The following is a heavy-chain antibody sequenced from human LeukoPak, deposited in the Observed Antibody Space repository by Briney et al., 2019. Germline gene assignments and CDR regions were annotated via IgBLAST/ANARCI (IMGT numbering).Heavy chain of an antibody. V-gene: IGHV4-31*03. J-gene: IGHJ6*02. CDR3: ARERITMVRGVRYGMDV. D-gene: IGHD3-10*01. Sequence: SETLSLTCTVSGGSISSGGYYWSWIRQHPGKGLEWIGYIYYSGSPYYNPSLKSRVTISVDTSKNQFFLKLSSVTAADTAVYYCARERITMVRGVRYGMDVWGQGATVTVSS. CDR2: IYYSGSP. CDR1: GGSISSGGYY.